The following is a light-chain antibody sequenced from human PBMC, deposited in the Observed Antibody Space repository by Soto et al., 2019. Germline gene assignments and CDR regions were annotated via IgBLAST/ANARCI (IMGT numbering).Light chain of an antibody. CDR1: SSNIGSHT. CDR3: ASWDDGLNGPV. J-gene: IGLJ3*02. Sequence: QAVLTQPPSTSGTPGQRVAISCSGTSSNIGSHTVNRYQQLQGTAPKLLIYGDGQRPSGITDRVTGSKSGTSASLAISGLHSEDGVDYYCASWDDGLNGPVFGGGTQLTVL. CDR2: GDG. V-gene: IGLV1-44*01.